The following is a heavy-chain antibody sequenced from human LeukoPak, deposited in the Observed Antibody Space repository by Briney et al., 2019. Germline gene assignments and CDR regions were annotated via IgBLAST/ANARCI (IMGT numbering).Heavy chain of an antibody. D-gene: IGHD6-13*01. J-gene: IGHJ3*02. CDR2: IGTAGDP. V-gene: IGHV3-13*05. CDR1: GFTFSRYD. CDR3: ARSLGSSSWSVGGVFDI. Sequence: GGSLRLSCAASGFTFSRYDMHWVRQSTGKGLEWVSGIGTAGDPYSPASVKGRFTITRENAKHSLYLQMNGLGVGDTAVYYCARSLGSSSWSVGGVFDIWGQATLVTVSS.